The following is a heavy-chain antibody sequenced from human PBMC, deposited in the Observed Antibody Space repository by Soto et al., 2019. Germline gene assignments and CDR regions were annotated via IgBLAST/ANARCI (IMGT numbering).Heavy chain of an antibody. V-gene: IGHV1-69*02. CDR3: AASYGSGYRAFDY. J-gene: IGHJ4*02. D-gene: IGHD3-10*01. CDR1: GDTFSFYN. Sequence: QVQLVQSGTEVKKPGSSVKVSCKASGDTFSFYNINWVRQAPGLGLEWVGRINPIVSMSNYAQKFQGRVSMTADKSTSTAYMELRSLRSDDTAMYFCAASYGSGYRAFDYWGQGALVIVSS. CDR2: INPIVSMS.